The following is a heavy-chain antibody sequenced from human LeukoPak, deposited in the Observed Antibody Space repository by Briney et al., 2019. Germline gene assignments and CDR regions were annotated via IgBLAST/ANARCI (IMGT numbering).Heavy chain of an antibody. CDR2: IYYSGST. CDR1: GGSFSGGSYY. CDR3: ARDLGYSYGNADAFDI. J-gene: IGHJ3*02. Sequence: PSETLSLTCTVSGGSFSGGSYYWSWIRQPPGKGLEWIGYIYYSGSTNYNPSLKSRVTISVDTSKNQFSLKLSSVTAADTAVYYCARDLGYSYGNADAFDIWGQGTMVTVSS. V-gene: IGHV4-61*01. D-gene: IGHD5-18*01.